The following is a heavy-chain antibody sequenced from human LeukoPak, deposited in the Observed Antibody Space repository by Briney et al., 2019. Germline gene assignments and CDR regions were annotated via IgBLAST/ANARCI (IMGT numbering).Heavy chain of an antibody. CDR2: IRYDGSNK. J-gene: IGHJ4*02. CDR1: GFTFSSYR. CDR3: ARSLIFGVAQPPDDY. V-gene: IGHV3-30*02. Sequence: GGSLRLSCAASGFTFSSYRMHWVRQATGKGLEGVAFIRYDGSNKYYADSVKGRFTISRDNYKHTLYLQINSLRAEDTAVYYCARSLIFGVAQPPDDYWGQGTLVTVSS. D-gene: IGHD3-3*01.